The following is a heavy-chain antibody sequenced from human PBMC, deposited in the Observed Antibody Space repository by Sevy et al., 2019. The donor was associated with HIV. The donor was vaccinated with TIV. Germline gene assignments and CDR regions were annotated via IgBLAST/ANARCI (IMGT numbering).Heavy chain of an antibody. V-gene: IGHV3-30-3*01. Sequence: GGSLRLSCAASGFTFSSYAIHWVRQAPGKGLEWVAVISYDGSNKYYADSVKGRFTISRVNSKNTLYLQMNSLRAEDTAVYYCARDRGYCSGGSSYRDAFDFWGQGTMVTVSS. CDR1: GFTFSSYA. D-gene: IGHD2-15*01. J-gene: IGHJ3*01. CDR2: ISYDGSNK. CDR3: ARDRGYCSGGSSYRDAFDF.